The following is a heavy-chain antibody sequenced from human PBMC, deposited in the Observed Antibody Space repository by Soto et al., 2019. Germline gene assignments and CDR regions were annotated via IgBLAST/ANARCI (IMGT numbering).Heavy chain of an antibody. CDR3: ARSPEATVTAFDY. CDR1: GGSISSGGYY. CDR2: IYYSGST. J-gene: IGHJ4*02. Sequence: QVQLQESGPGLVKPSQTLSLTCTVSGGSISSGGYYWSWIRQHPGKGLEWIGYIYYSGSTYYNPSLKSRVTISVNTSKTQFALKRSSVTAADTAVYYCARSPEATVTAFDYWGQGTLVTVSS. D-gene: IGHD4-17*01. V-gene: IGHV4-31*03.